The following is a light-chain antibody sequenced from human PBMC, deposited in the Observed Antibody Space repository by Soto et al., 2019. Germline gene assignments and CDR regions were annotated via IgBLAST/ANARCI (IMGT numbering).Light chain of an antibody. V-gene: IGLV2-14*01. Sequence: QSALTQPASVSGSPGQSITISCTGTSSDVGGYNYVSWYQQHPGKAPKLMIYEVNNRPSGVSNRFSGSKSGNTASLTISGLQAEDEADYYCSSYTSSSPSFGGGTKVTVL. CDR2: EVN. CDR3: SSYTSSSPS. CDR1: SSDVGGYNY. J-gene: IGLJ2*01.